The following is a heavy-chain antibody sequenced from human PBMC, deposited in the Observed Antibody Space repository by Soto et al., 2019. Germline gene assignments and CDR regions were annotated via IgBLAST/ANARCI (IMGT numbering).Heavy chain of an antibody. D-gene: IGHD5-12*01. Sequence: QVQLQQWGAGLLKPSETLSLTCAVYGGSFSGYYWSWIRQPPGKGLEWIGEINHSGSTNYNPSLKSRVTIYVDTSKNQFSLKLSSVTAADTAVYYCARDRGYSGYGRGVDYWGQGTLVTVSS. V-gene: IGHV4-34*01. CDR2: INHSGST. J-gene: IGHJ4*02. CDR3: ARDRGYSGYGRGVDY. CDR1: GGSFSGYY.